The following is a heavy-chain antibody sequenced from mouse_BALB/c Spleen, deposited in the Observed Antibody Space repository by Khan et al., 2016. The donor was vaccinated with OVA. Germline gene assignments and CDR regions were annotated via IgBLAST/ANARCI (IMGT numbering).Heavy chain of an antibody. CDR3: ARNSYMYDFAY. V-gene: IGHV2-2*01. CDR1: GFSFTTYG. J-gene: IGHJ3*01. CDR2: IWSGGTT. Sequence: QVQLQESGPGLVQPSQSLSITCTVSGFSFTTYGVHWVRQSPGKGLEWLGVIWSGGTTDYNPDFISRLSIIKDNSKSQVFLKMNSLQADDTAIYYCARNSYMYDFAYWGQGTLVTVSA. D-gene: IGHD2-14*01.